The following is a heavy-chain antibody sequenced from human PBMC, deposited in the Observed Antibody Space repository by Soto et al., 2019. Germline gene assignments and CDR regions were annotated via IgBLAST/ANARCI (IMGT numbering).Heavy chain of an antibody. V-gene: IGHV4-39*01. Sequence: PSETLSLTCTVSGGSISSGSYYWGWIRQPPGKGLEWIGSIYYSGSTYYNPSLKSRVTISVDTSKNQFSLKLSSVTAADTAVYYCASQDYYYGMDVWGQGTTVTVSS. CDR1: GGSISSGSYY. J-gene: IGHJ6*02. CDR2: IYYSGST. CDR3: ASQDYYYGMDV.